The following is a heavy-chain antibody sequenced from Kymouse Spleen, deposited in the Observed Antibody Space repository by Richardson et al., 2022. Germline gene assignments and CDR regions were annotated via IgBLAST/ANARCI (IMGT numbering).Heavy chain of an antibody. CDR1: GGSFSGYY. D-gene: IGHD1-7*01. V-gene: IGHV4-34*01. J-gene: IGHJ4*02. Sequence: QVQLQQWGAGLLKPSETLSLTCAVYGGSFSGYYWSWIRQPPGKGLEWIGEINHSGSTNYNPSLKSRVTISVDTSKNQFSLKLSSVTAADTAVYYCARHAGTTFFDYWGQGTLVTVSS. CDR3: ARHAGTTFFDY. CDR2: INHSGST.